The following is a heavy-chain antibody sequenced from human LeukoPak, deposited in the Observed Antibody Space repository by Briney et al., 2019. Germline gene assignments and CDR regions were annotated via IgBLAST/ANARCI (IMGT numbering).Heavy chain of an antibody. V-gene: IGHV4-34*01. Sequence: PSETLSLTCTVSGGSISSYYWSWIRQPPGKGLEWIGEINHSGSTNYNPSLKSRVTISVDTSKNQFSLKLSSVTAADTAVYYCELSGSYNYWGQGTLVTVSS. CDR3: ELSGSYNY. CDR2: INHSGST. D-gene: IGHD1-26*01. CDR1: GGSISSYY. J-gene: IGHJ4*02.